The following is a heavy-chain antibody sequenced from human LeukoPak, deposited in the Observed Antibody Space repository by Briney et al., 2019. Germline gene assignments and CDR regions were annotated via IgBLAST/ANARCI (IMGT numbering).Heavy chain of an antibody. CDR3: AKVSRERGYTLFDY. CDR1: GFTFSSYA. Sequence: PGGSLRLSCAASGFTFSSYAMSWVRQAPGKGLEWVSAISGSGGSTYYADSVKGRFTISRDNSKNTLYLQMNSLRAEDAAVYYCAKVSRERGYTLFDYWGQGTLVTVSS. J-gene: IGHJ4*02. V-gene: IGHV3-23*01. D-gene: IGHD5-12*01. CDR2: ISGSGGST.